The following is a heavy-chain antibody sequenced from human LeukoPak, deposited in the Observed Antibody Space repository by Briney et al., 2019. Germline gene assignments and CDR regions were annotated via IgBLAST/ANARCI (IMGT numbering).Heavy chain of an antibody. D-gene: IGHD5-18*01. V-gene: IGHV3-15*01. J-gene: IGHJ3*02. CDR3: TTEYGGYSYGYVAFDI. Sequence: PGGSLSLSCAASGFTFSNAWMSWVRQAPGEGLEWVCGIKSKTDGGTTDYAAPVKGRFTISRDDSKNTLNLQMHSLKTEDTAVYYCTTEYGGYSYGYVAFDIWGPGTMVTVSS. CDR2: IKSKTDGGTT. CDR1: GFTFSNAW.